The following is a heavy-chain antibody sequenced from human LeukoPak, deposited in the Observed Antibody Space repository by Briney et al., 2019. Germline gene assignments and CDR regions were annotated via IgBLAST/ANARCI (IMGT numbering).Heavy chain of an antibody. CDR3: ARDVSILLGDGYTERFDY. Sequence: GGSLRLSCAASGFTFSDYYMSWIRQAPGKGLEWVSYISSSGSTIYYADSVKGRFTISRDNAKNSLYLQMNSLRAEDTAVYYCARDVSILLGDGYTERFDYWGQGTLVTVSS. CDR2: ISSSGSTI. V-gene: IGHV3-11*01. CDR1: GFTFSDYY. J-gene: IGHJ4*02. D-gene: IGHD5-24*01.